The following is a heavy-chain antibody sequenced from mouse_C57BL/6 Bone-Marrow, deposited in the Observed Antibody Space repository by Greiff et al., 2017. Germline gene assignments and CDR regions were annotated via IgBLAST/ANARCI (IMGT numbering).Heavy chain of an antibody. D-gene: IGHD2-13*01. Sequence: QVQLQQPGAELVKPGASVKLSCKASGYTFTSYWMQWVKQRPGQGLEWIGEIDPSDSYTNYNQKFKGKATMTVDTSSSTAYMELSGLTSEDAAVYDGASDDGDYSLDYWGQGTTLTVSS. J-gene: IGHJ2*01. V-gene: IGHV1-50*01. CDR2: IDPSDSYT. CDR1: GYTFTSYW. CDR3: ASDDGDYSLDY.